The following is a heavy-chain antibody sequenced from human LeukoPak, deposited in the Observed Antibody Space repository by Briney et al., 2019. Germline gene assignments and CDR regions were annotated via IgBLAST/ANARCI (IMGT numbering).Heavy chain of an antibody. V-gene: IGHV3-21*01. Sequence: GGSLRLSCAASGFTFSIYSMYWVRQAPGKGLEWVASISSTSTFIYSADSVKGRFTISRDTAKNSLFLQMNSLRAEDTAIYYCARDYFDSSDYPQTYYYYYMDVWGKGTTVTVSS. J-gene: IGHJ6*03. CDR3: ARDYFDSSDYPQTYYYYYMDV. D-gene: IGHD3-22*01. CDR1: GFTFSIYS. CDR2: ISSTSTFI.